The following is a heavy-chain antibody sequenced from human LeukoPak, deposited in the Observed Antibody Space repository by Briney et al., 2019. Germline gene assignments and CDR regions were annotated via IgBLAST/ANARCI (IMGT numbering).Heavy chain of an antibody. CDR1: GFTFSSYA. V-gene: IGHV3-23*01. CDR2: ISGSGGST. J-gene: IGHJ5*02. D-gene: IGHD3-22*01. Sequence: GGSLRLSCAASGFTFSSYAMSWVRQAPGKGLEWVSAISGSGGSTYYADSVKGRFTISRDNSKNTLYLQMNSLRAEDTAVYYCAKDKMDYYDSSGYYDWFDPWGQGTLVTVSS. CDR3: AKDKMDYYDSSGYYDWFDP.